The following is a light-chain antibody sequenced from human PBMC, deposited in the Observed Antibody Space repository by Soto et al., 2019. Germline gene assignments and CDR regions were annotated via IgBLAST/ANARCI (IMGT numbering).Light chain of an antibody. CDR2: DAS. CDR3: QPYHGWPIT. Sequence: EVVMTQGPATWSVSTGKGSSSACRSIQSVSSYLAWYQQKPGQAPRLLIYDASNRATGIPARFSGSGSGTEFTLTLSRLQSEEFAVHYCQPYHGWPITFSQGKRLEIK. J-gene: IGKJ5*01. V-gene: IGKV3D-15*01. CDR1: QSVSSY.